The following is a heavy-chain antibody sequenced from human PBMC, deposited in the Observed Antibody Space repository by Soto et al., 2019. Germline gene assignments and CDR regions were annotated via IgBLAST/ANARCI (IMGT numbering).Heavy chain of an antibody. D-gene: IGHD3-16*02. V-gene: IGHV3-23*01. J-gene: IGHJ3*02. CDR2: ISGSGGST. CDR3: AKDLDYDYVWGSYRWYGAFDI. Sequence: HPGGSLRLSCAASGFTFSSYAMSWVRQAPGKGLEWVSAISGSGGSTYYADSVKGRFTISRDNSKNTLYLQMNSLRAEDTAVYYCAKDLDYDYVWGSYRWYGAFDIWGQGTMVTVSS. CDR1: GFTFSSYA.